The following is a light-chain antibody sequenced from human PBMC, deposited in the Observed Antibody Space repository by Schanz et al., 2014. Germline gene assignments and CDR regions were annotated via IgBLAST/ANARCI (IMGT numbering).Light chain of an antibody. CDR1: SSDVGGYNY. CDR3: SSFRDGWNFVV. J-gene: IGLJ3*02. CDR2: GGS. V-gene: IGLV2-23*03. Sequence: QSALTQPASVSGSPGQSNTISCTGTSSDVGGYNYVSWYQQHPGKAPKLLIFGGSQRPSGVSDRFSGSKSGNTASLTISGLQADDEAEYHCSSFRDGWNFVVFGGGTKLTVL.